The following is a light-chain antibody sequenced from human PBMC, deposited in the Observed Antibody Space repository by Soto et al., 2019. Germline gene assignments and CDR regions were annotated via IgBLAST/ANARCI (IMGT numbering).Light chain of an antibody. V-gene: IGKV3-15*01. Sequence: EIVMTQSAYTLSVSPGERATLSCRAGQGVTTNFAWYQQKSVQSPRLLIYDVSIRATGVPARFSGTGSETDFNLTISGLQSEDSAVYFCQQYNNWPYSFGQGTRLEIK. CDR3: QQYNNWPYS. CDR1: QGVTTN. J-gene: IGKJ5*01. CDR2: DVS.